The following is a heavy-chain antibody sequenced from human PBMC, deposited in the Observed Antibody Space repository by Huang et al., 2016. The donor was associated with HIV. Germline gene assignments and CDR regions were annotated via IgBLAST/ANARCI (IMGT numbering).Heavy chain of an antibody. Sequence: EVQLLESGGGLVQPGGSLRLSCAASIFTFSTSAMSWVRQAPGKRLEWGSGISGSGSSTDYADAVNGRFTISRDNSRNTLYLQMKSLRVEDTAIYYCAKGSELSLTGPKYQYYFDYWGQGTLVTVSS. D-gene: IGHD1-26*01. V-gene: IGHV3-23*01. J-gene: IGHJ4*02. CDR2: ISGSGSST. CDR1: IFTFSTSA. CDR3: AKGSELSLTGPKYQYYFDY.